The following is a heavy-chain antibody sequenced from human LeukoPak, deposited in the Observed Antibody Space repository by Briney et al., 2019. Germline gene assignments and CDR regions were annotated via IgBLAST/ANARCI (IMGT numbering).Heavy chain of an antibody. J-gene: IGHJ5*02. CDR1: GYSFTSYW. CDR3: ARLTYYDILTGYLNWFDP. V-gene: IGHV5-51*01. CDR2: IYPGDSDT. Sequence: GESLKISCKGSGYSFTSYWIGWVRQIPGKGLEWMGIIYPGDSDTRYSPSFQGQVTISADKSISTAYLQWSSLKASDTAMYYCARLTYYDILTGYLNWFDPWGQGTLVTVSS. D-gene: IGHD3-9*01.